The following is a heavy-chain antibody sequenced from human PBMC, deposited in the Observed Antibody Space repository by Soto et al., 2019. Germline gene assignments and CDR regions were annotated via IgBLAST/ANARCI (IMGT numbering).Heavy chain of an antibody. CDR2: VYFSGNT. Sequence: SETLSLTCTVSGGSLSSYYWAWIRQSPGKGLEWIGYVYFSGNTNYNPSLKSRVTISIDTSKNQFSLRLASVTAADTAFYYCGSVRPSGYVLSWGQGTLVTVSS. J-gene: IGHJ5*02. CDR3: GSVRPSGYVLS. CDR1: GGSLSSYY. D-gene: IGHD6-25*01. V-gene: IGHV4-59*01.